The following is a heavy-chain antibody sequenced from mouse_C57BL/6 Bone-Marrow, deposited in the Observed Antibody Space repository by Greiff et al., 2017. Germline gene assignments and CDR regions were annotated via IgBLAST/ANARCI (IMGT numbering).Heavy chain of an antibody. J-gene: IGHJ4*01. CDR2: IDPSDSYT. CDR3: ARWLVDY. Sequence: QVQLQQPGAELVRPGTSVKLSCKASGYTFTSYWMHLVKQRPGQGLEWIGVIDPSDSYTNYNQKFKGKATLTVDTSSSTAYMQLSSLTSEDSAVYYCARWLVDYWGQGTSVTVSS. CDR1: GYTFTSYW. D-gene: IGHD2-2*01. V-gene: IGHV1-59*01.